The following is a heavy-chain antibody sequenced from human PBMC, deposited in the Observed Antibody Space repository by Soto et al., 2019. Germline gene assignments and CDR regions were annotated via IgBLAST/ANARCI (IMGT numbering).Heavy chain of an antibody. Sequence: EVQLLESGGGLVQPGGSLRLSCAASGFTFSSYAMSWVRQAPGKGLEWVSAISGSGGSTYYADSVKGRFTISRDNSKNTLYLQMNSLRAEDTAVYYCAKSYYYDSSGPFGPYYWGQGTLVTVSS. D-gene: IGHD3-22*01. CDR2: ISGSGGST. CDR1: GFTFSSYA. V-gene: IGHV3-23*01. J-gene: IGHJ4*02. CDR3: AKSYYYDSSGPFGPYY.